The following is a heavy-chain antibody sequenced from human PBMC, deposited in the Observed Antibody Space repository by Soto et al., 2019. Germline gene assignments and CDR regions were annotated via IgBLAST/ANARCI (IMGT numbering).Heavy chain of an antibody. J-gene: IGHJ4*02. V-gene: IGHV3-23*01. Sequence: EVQLLESGGGLVQPGGSLRLSCAASGFTFSSYAMSWVRQAPGKGLEWVSVISGSGGSTYYADSVKGRFTISRDNPKITPYLQMNSLRSEDTAVYFCARPTSGWYLNYWGQGTLVTVSS. CDR3: ARPTSGWYLNY. CDR2: ISGSGGST. CDR1: GFTFSSYA. D-gene: IGHD6-19*01.